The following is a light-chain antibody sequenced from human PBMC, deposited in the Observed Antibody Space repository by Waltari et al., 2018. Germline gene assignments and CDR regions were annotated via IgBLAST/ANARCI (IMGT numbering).Light chain of an antibody. J-gene: IGKJ1*01. CDR2: GAS. CDR3: QQDYNLPWT. V-gene: IGKV3D-7*01. Sequence: ELVMTHSPATLSLSPGKRATLSCRASQRVSSSYLSWYQQKPGQAPRLLIYGASTRATGIPARFSGSGSGTDFTLTISSLQPEDFAVYYCQQDYNLPWTFGQGTKVEIK. CDR1: QRVSSSY.